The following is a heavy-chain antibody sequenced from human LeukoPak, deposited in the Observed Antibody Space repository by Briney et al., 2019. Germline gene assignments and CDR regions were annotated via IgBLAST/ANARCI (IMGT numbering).Heavy chain of an antibody. V-gene: IGHV4-34*01. Sequence: SETLSLTCAVYGGSFSGYYWSWIRQPPGKGLEWIGEINHSGSTNYNPSLKSRVTISVDTSKNQFSLKLTSVTAADTAVYYCARDKGGSDYDYWFDPWGQGTLVTVSS. CDR3: ARDKGGSDYDYWFDP. D-gene: IGHD5-12*01. CDR2: INHSGST. CDR1: GGSFSGYY. J-gene: IGHJ5*02.